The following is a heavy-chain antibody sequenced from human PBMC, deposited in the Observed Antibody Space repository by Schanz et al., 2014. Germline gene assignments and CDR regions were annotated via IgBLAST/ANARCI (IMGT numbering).Heavy chain of an antibody. J-gene: IGHJ6*04. V-gene: IGHV1-46*01. CDR3: ASALTTWGGMDV. CDR1: EYTFTRHY. Sequence: QVQWVQSGADVKKPGTAVKVSCKASEYTFTRHYMHWVRQAPGQGLEWMGIIHSTGGTTSHAQKFQGRVTMTRDTSTSTVYMELSSLRSEDTAVYYCASALTTWGGMDVGGKGTKGNVSS. D-gene: IGHD4-4*01. CDR2: IHSTGGTT.